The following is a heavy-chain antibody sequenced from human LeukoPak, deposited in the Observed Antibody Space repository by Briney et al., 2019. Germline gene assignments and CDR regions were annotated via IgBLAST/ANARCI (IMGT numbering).Heavy chain of an antibody. CDR1: GGSISSYY. V-gene: IGHV4-59*08. J-gene: IGHJ3*02. D-gene: IGHD3-22*01. CDR2: IYYSGST. Sequence: TSETLSLTCTVSGGSISSYYWSWIRQPPGKGLEWIGYIYYSGSTNYNPSLKSRVTISVDTSKNQFSLKLSSVTAADTAVYYCARRRTYYYDSSGYPNDAFDIWGQGTMVTVSS. CDR3: ARRRTYYYDSSGYPNDAFDI.